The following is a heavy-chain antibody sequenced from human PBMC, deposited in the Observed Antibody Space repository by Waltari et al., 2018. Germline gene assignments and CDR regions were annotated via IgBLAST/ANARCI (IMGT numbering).Heavy chain of an antibody. CDR2: ISDSGGTT. V-gene: IGHV3-23*01. D-gene: IGHD5-18*01. CDR1: GFTFSSYG. J-gene: IGHJ4*02. Sequence: EVQLLESGGGLVQPGGSLRLSCAASGFTFSSYGMSWVRQAPGKGLEWVSTISDSGGTTDYADSVKGRFTISRDNSKNTLYLQMSSLRAEDTAVYYCAKFGVGYSYGSYWGQGTLVTVSS. CDR3: AKFGVGYSYGSY.